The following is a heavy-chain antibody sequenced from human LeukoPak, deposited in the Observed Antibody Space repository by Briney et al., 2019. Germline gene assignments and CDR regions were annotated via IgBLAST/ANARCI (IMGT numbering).Heavy chain of an antibody. Sequence: GGSLRLSCAASGFTFSSYAMSWVRQAPGKGLEWVSAISGSGGSTYYADSVKGRFTISRDNSKNTLCLKMNSLRAEDTAVYYCAKDPLRVTIFGVVNEHDYWGQGTLVTVSS. J-gene: IGHJ4*02. V-gene: IGHV3-23*01. CDR3: AKDPLRVTIFGVVNEHDY. CDR2: ISGSGGST. D-gene: IGHD3-3*01. CDR1: GFTFSSYA.